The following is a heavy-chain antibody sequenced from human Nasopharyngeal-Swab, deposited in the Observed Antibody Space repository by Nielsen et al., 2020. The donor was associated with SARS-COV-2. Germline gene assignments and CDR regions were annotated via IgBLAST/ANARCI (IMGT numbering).Heavy chain of an antibody. D-gene: IGHD4-17*01. J-gene: IGHJ5*02. CDR1: GGSISSSSYY. CDR3: ARPALNDYGDYNWFDP. CDR2: IYYSGST. Sequence: SETLSLTCTVSGGSISSSSYYWGWIRQPPGKGLEWIGSIYYSGSTYYNPSLKSRVTISVDTSKNQFSLRLSSVTAADTAVYHCARPALNDYGDYNWFDPWGQGTLVTVSS. V-gene: IGHV4-39*01.